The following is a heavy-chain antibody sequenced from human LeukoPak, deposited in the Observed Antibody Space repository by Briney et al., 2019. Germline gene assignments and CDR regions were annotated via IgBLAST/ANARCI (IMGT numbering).Heavy chain of an antibody. D-gene: IGHD4-17*01. Sequence: GGSLRLSCAASGFTFSIYWMSWVRQAPGKGLECVANKKQDGSEKYYVDSVKGRFTISRDNAKNSLYLQMNSLRAEDTAVYYCARAGSVTTVTTKPHWYFDLWGRGTLVTVSS. J-gene: IGHJ2*01. CDR1: GFTFSIYW. CDR3: ARAGSVTTVTTKPHWYFDL. V-gene: IGHV3-7*01. CDR2: KKQDGSEK.